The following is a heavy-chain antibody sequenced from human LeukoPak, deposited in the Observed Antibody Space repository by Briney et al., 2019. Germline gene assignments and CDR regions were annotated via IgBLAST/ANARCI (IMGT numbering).Heavy chain of an antibody. Sequence: GGSLRLSCAASGFTFSSYALSWVRQAPGQGLESVSGISGSGGSTYYADSVQGRFTISRDNSKSTLYLRMNSLRAEDTAVYYCAKGMSSGYYSNFDYWGQGTLVTVSS. V-gene: IGHV3-23*01. CDR3: AKGMSSGYYSNFDY. CDR1: GFTFSSYA. CDR2: ISGSGGST. J-gene: IGHJ4*02. D-gene: IGHD3-22*01.